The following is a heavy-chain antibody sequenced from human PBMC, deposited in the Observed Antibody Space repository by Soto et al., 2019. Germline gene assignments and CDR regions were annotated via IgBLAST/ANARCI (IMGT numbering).Heavy chain of an antibody. Sequence: ASVKVSCKASGYTFTSDDINWVRQATGQGLEWMGWMNPNSGNTGYAQKFQGRVTMTRNTSISTAYMELSSLRSEDTAVYYCARALRYSSSWPDYWGQGTLVTVSS. V-gene: IGHV1-8*01. CDR3: ARALRYSSSWPDY. CDR1: GYTFTSDD. J-gene: IGHJ4*02. CDR2: MNPNSGNT. D-gene: IGHD6-13*01.